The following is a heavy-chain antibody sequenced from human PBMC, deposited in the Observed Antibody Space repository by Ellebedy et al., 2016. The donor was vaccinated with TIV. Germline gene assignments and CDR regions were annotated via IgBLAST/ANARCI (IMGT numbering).Heavy chain of an antibody. V-gene: IGHV3-21*01. J-gene: IGHJ4*02. CDR1: GFTFSRFN. D-gene: IGHD6-25*01. CDR3: ARGGGGYFLD. Sequence: GESLKISCAVSGFTFSRFNMNWVRQAPGKGLEWVASIRSGGVYVWYGDSVKGRFTISRDNAKNSLFLQMNSLRDDDTAVYYCARGGGGYFLDWGQGTLVSVSS. CDR2: IRSGGVYV.